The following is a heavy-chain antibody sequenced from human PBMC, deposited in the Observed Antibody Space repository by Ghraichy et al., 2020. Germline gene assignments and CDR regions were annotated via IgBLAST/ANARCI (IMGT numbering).Heavy chain of an antibody. J-gene: IGHJ4*02. CDR1: GFPFGDYG. CDR2: IRSNAFGGAA. D-gene: IGHD6-19*01. CDR3: TRLSSGWSFDS. Sequence: GGSLRLSCTASGFPFGDYGMSWFRQAPGKGLEWLGFIRSNAFGGAAEHAASVKVRFPISREDSRSIAYLQMDSLKIEDTAVYYCTRLSSGWSFDSWGQGALVIVSS. V-gene: IGHV3-49*03.